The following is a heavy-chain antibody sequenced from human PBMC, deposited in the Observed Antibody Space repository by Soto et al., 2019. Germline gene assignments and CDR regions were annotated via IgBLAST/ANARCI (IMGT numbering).Heavy chain of an antibody. V-gene: IGHV4-59*01. D-gene: IGHD3-22*01. CDR1: GGSISSYY. CDR3: ARAALARTYYYDSSGYWYYYGVDV. CDR2: IYYSGST. Sequence: SETLSLTCTVSGGSISSYYWSWIRQPPGKGLEWIGYIYYSGSTNYNPSLKSRVTISVDTSKNQFSLKLSSVTAADTAVYYCARAALARTYYYDSSGYWYYYGVDVWGQGTTVTVSS. J-gene: IGHJ6*02.